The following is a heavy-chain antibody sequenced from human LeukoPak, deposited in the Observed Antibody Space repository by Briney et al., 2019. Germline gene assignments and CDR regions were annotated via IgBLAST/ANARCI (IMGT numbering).Heavy chain of an antibody. CDR2: ISTNGDYT. J-gene: IGHJ4*02. D-gene: IGHD1-14*01. V-gene: IGHV3-64*01. CDR3: ARVGAGSPSYGTSYFDY. CDR1: GFTFSSYA. Sequence: PGGSLRLSCAASGFTFSSYAVLWVRQAPGRGLEYVSAISTNGDYTYYATSVKGRFTISRDNSKNTLYLQMGSLRADDLAVYYCARVGAGSPSYGTSYFDYWGQGTLVTVSS.